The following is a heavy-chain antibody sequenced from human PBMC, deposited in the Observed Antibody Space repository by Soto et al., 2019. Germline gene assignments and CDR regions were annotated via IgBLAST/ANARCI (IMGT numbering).Heavy chain of an antibody. CDR1: GYTFTSYD. CDR2: MNPNSGNT. J-gene: IGHJ5*02. D-gene: IGHD6-6*01. CDR3: ARDFTYSSSSGWVSNWFDP. V-gene: IGHV1-8*01. Sequence: QVQLVQSGAEVKKPGASVKVSCKASGYTFTSYDINWVRQATGQGLEWMGWMNPNSGNTGYAQKFQGRVTMTRNTXXSXAXXDLSSRRSDDTAVYYCARDFTYSSSSGWVSNWFDPWGQGTLVTVSS.